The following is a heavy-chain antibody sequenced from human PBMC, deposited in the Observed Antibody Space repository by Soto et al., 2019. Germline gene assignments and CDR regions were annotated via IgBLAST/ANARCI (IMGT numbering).Heavy chain of an antibody. CDR2: ISAHNGDA. Sequence: QVQLVQSGAEVKTPGASVQVSCKPSGYTFTTYGVSWVRQAPGQGLEWMGWISAHNGDANYEQKFQGRGTITTDPSTSTAYMELRSLRSDDTAVYYCARGGSWDSYYYGMDVWGQGTTVTVSS. V-gene: IGHV1-18*01. CDR3: ARGGSWDSYYYGMDV. CDR1: GYTFTTYG. D-gene: IGHD3-16*01. J-gene: IGHJ6*02.